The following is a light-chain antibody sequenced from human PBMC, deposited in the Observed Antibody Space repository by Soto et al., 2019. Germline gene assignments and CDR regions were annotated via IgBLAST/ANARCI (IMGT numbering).Light chain of an antibody. J-gene: IGKJ5*01. Sequence: EIVMTQSPATLSVSPGERATLSCRASQSVTRNLAWYQQKPGQAPRLLIYAASTRATVVPDRFSGSGSGTEFTLTISSLQSEDFAVYYCQQYTYWPPITFGQGTRLEIK. V-gene: IGKV3-15*01. CDR1: QSVTRN. CDR2: AAS. CDR3: QQYTYWPPIT.